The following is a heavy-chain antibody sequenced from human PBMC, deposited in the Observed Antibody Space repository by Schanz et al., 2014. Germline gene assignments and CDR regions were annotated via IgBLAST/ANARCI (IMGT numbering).Heavy chain of an antibody. Sequence: QVQLVESGGGVVQPGRSLRLSCAASGFTFSNFAMHWVRQAPGKGLEWVTIISHDGSIQYGADSVKGRFTLSRDNSKNTMDLQMNSMRPEDTAVYYCGRDYSGGALDSGGQGTVVTVSP. CDR2: ISHDGSIQ. V-gene: IGHV3-30*04. CDR1: GFTFSNFA. CDR3: GRDYSGGALDS. J-gene: IGHJ4*02. D-gene: IGHD6-19*01.